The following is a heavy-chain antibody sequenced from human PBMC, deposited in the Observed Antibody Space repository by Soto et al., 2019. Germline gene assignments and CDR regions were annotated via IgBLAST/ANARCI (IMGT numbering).Heavy chain of an antibody. V-gene: IGHV4-30-4*01. D-gene: IGHD6-13*01. CDR1: GGSISSGDYY. CDR2: IYYSGST. CDR3: ARVLSSSWPGYYYYGMDV. Sequence: PSETLSLTCTVSGGSISSGDYYWSWIRQPPGKGLEWIGYIYYSGSTYYNPSLKSRVTISVDTSKNQFSLKLSSVTAADTAVYYCARVLSSSWPGYYYYGMDVWGQGTTVTAP. J-gene: IGHJ6*02.